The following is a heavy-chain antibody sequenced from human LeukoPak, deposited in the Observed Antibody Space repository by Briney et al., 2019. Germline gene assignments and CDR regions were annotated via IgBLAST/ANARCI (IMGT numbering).Heavy chain of an antibody. J-gene: IGHJ4*02. CDR1: GFTFSSYW. Sequence: GGSLRLSCAASGFTFSSYWMSWVRQAPGKGLEWVANIKQDGSEKYYVDSVKGRFTISRDNAKNSLYLQMNSLRAEDTAVYYCARDYVWGSYRYFDQWGQGTLVTVSS. D-gene: IGHD3-16*02. CDR3: ARDYVWGSYRYFDQ. V-gene: IGHV3-7*01. CDR2: IKQDGSEK.